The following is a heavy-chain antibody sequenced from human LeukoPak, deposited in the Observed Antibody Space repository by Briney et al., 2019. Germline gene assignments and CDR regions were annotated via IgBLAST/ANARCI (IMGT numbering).Heavy chain of an antibody. CDR2: ISAGGST. Sequence: GGSLRLSCAFAGFMFSSFSMSWVRHVPGKGLEWVSPISAGGSTYYADSVKGRFTISRDNSKNTLFLQMNSLRAEDTAIYYCAKRPAAVRGVIPYLDYWGQGTLVTVSS. V-gene: IGHV3-23*01. D-gene: IGHD3-10*02. J-gene: IGHJ4*02. CDR3: AKRPAAVRGVIPYLDY. CDR1: GFMFSSFS.